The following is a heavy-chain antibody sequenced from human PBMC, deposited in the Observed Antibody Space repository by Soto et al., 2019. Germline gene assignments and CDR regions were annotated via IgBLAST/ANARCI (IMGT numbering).Heavy chain of an antibody. J-gene: IGHJ4*02. V-gene: IGHV4-39*01. D-gene: IGHD2-8*01. CDR2: IYFSGGS. Sequence: TLSLTCTVSGGSISSSGHYWGWIRQPPGQGLEWIGNIYFSGGSFYNPSLKSRATVSVDTPKNQFSLSLSSVTAADTAIYYCARLVIVTSGVWTGEYFDYWGQGALVTVSS. CDR3: ARLVIVTSGVWTGEYFDY. CDR1: GGSISSSGHY.